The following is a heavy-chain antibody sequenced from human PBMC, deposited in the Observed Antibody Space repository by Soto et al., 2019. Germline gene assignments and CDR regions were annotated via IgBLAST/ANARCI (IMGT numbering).Heavy chain of an antibody. D-gene: IGHD3-3*01. V-gene: IGHV3-23*01. CDR3: VKDLNFDFWTGYRYYAMEI. Sequence: GGSLRLSCAASGFTFSSYAMNWVRQAPGKGLEWVSSINGNGRKTSYADSVRGRFTISRDNSKKTLFLHVNSLRAEDTAVYYCVKDLNFDFWTGYRYYAMEIWGQGTTVTVSS. CDR2: INGNGRKT. J-gene: IGHJ6*02. CDR1: GFTFSSYA.